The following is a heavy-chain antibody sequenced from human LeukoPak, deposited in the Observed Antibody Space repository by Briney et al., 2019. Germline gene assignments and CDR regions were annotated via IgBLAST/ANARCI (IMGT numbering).Heavy chain of an antibody. CDR3: AKGGVVVIPAASYYFDY. CDR1: GFTFSSYA. J-gene: IGHJ4*02. V-gene: IGHV3-23*01. CDR2: ISGSGGST. Sequence: PGGSLRLSCAASGFTFSSYAMSWVRQAPGKGLECVSAISGSGGSTYYGDSVKDRFTISRDNSKNTLYLQMNSLRAEDTAVYYCAKGGVVVIPAASYYFDYWGQGTLVTVSS. D-gene: IGHD2-2*01.